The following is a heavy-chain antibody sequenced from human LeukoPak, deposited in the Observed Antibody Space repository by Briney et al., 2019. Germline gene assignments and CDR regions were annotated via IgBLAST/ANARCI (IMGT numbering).Heavy chain of an antibody. CDR3: ANPISWSGSYSGYYFDY. V-gene: IGHV3-23*01. CDR2: ISGSGGST. D-gene: IGHD1-26*01. CDR1: GFTFSNAW. Sequence: PGGSLRLSCAASGFTFSNAWMTWVRQAPGKGLEWVSAISGSGGSTYYADSVKGRFTISRDNSKNTLYLQMNSLRAEDTAVYYCANPISWSGSYSGYYFDYWGQGTLVTVSS. J-gene: IGHJ4*02.